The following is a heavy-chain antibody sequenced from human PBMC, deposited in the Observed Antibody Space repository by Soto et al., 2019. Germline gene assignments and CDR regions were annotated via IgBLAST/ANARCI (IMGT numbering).Heavy chain of an antibody. D-gene: IGHD3-10*01. CDR3: ATELGFGKLSVV. Sequence: QVQVVQSGVEVRRPGSSVKVSCKASGDTFKNCVISWVRQAPGQGLERMGGIIPLFGTTAFAQRFQGRLTITTDESTTTAYMDLSRLRAADTATYSCATELGFGKLSVVWGQGTTVIVSS. CDR1: GDTFKNCV. V-gene: IGHV1-69*01. J-gene: IGHJ6*02. CDR2: IIPLFGTT.